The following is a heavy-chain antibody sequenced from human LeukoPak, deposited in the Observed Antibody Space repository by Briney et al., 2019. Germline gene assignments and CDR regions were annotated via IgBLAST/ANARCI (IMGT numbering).Heavy chain of an antibody. CDR3: AKASSGSSSRPVDY. D-gene: IGHD3-10*01. Sequence: GGSLRLSCVASGFTFHDYAMSWVRHAPGKGLEWVSLISGDGGSASYAGSVKGRFTISRDNSKNSLYLQMNSLRTEDTAFYYCAKASSGSSSRPVDYWGQGTLVTVSS. CDR1: GFTFHDYA. V-gene: IGHV3-43*02. J-gene: IGHJ4*02. CDR2: ISGDGGSA.